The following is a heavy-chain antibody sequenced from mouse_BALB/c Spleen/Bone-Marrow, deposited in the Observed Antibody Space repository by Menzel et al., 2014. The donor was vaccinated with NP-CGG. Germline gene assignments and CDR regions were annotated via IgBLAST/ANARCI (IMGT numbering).Heavy chain of an antibody. CDR2: INPSNGRA. Sequence: QVQLQQSGAELVKPGASVNLSCKASGYTFTSNWGYWGKQRLGQGFEWIGEINPSNGRANYNEKFKNKATLTVDKFTSTAYMQVSSLTSEDSAVYYCARRDFRSWFAYWGQGTLDTVSA. CDR1: GYTFTSNW. V-gene: IGHV1S81*02. J-gene: IGHJ3*01. CDR3: ARRDFRSWFAY. D-gene: IGHD2-14*01.